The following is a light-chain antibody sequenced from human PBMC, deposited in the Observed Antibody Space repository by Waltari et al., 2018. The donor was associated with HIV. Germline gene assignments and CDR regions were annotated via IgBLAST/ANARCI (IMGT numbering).Light chain of an antibody. J-gene: IGLJ3*02. CDR2: ENN. CDR1: PPHFVYNY. Sequence: VLTQPPSVSASPAQNVTISCSGSPPHFVYNYVPWYQQLPGTAPKLRIYENNRRPSGIPDRCSGSKSGTSATLGISGLRTGDEADYYCGTWDSSLSAWVFGGGTKLTVL. V-gene: IGLV1-51*02. CDR3: GTWDSSLSAWV.